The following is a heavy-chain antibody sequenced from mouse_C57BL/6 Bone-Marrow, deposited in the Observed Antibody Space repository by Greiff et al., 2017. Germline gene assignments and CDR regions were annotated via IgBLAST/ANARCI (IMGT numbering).Heavy chain of an antibody. Sequence: VKLMESGPELVKPGASVKISCKASGYAFSSSWMNWVKQRPGKGLEWIGRIYPGDGDTNYNGKFKGKATLTADKSSSTAYMQLSSLTSEDSAVYFCAREYFDVWGTGTTVTVSS. CDR2: IYPGDGDT. CDR3: AREYFDV. J-gene: IGHJ1*03. CDR1: GYAFSSSW. V-gene: IGHV1-82*01.